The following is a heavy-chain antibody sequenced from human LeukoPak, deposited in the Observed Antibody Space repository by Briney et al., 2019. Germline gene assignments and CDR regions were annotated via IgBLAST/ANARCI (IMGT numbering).Heavy chain of an antibody. J-gene: IGHJ6*02. D-gene: IGHD3-10*01. CDR3: ARLGESTRYYYYGMDV. V-gene: IGHV3-74*01. CDR2: INTDGSST. CDR1: EFTFSSYW. Sequence: GGSLRLSCAASEFTFSSYWMHWVRQAPGKGLVWVSRINTDGSSTTYADSVKGRFTISRDNAKKTLYLQMNSLRAEDTAVYYCARLGESTRYYYYGMDVWGQGTTVTVSS.